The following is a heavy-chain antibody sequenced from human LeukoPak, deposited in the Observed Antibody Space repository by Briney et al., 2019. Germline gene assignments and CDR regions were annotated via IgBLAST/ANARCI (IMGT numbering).Heavy chain of an antibody. V-gene: IGHV4-59*08. D-gene: IGHD5-24*01. CDR3: ARHDGDSRLIYFLDV. CDR2: IYSSGST. Sequence: SETLSLTCTVSGGSISSYYWSWLRQPPGKGLEWIGYIYSSGSTMYNPSLKGRVTISVDTSENQFSLKLTSVTAADTAVYYCARHDGDSRLIYFLDVWGKGTTVTVSS. J-gene: IGHJ6*03. CDR1: GGSISSYY.